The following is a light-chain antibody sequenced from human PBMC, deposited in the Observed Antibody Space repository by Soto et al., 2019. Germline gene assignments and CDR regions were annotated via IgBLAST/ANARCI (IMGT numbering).Light chain of an antibody. CDR3: PQRSDCRT. Sequence: SGGRRDPGGRRASDGVGRSLAWFQQRPGQAPRLLIYDASNRATGIPARFSGSGSGTDFTRPLSRLSPEDFAVYYCPQRSDCRTFGRGTKVDI. CDR1: DGVGRS. J-gene: IGKJ1*01. CDR2: DAS. V-gene: IGKV3-11*01.